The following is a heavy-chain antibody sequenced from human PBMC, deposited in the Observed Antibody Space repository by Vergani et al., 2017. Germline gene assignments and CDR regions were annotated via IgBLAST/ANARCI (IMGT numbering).Heavy chain of an antibody. J-gene: IGHJ4*02. D-gene: IGHD2-15*01. CDR1: GGSINSHNYY. Sequence: QVQLQESGPGLVKPSQTLSLTCTVSGGSINSHNYYWSWIRQPAGKGLEWIGHPFQWEHQLQPLPQESSHHVGRHVQEPVLPESDFCDRPDTAVYFCARGSCLGGSCYKPLFDYWGQGILVTVSS. CDR3: ARGSCLGGSCYKPLFDY. CDR2: PFQWEH. V-gene: IGHV4-61*02.